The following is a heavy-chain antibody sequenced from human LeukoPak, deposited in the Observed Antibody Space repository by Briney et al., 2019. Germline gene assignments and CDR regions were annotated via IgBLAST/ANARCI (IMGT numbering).Heavy chain of an antibody. Sequence: GGSLRLSCAASGFTFGIHGMHWVRQAPGKGLEWVGHIKNKTHGGATDYAAPVKGRFIISRDDSTNTLYLQMNSLRTEDTAVYYCARGFCSSTSCYQGPFDFWGQGTLVTVSS. V-gene: IGHV3-15*01. CDR2: IKNKTHGGAT. CDR3: ARGFCSSTSCYQGPFDF. J-gene: IGHJ4*02. CDR1: GFTFGIHG. D-gene: IGHD2-2*01.